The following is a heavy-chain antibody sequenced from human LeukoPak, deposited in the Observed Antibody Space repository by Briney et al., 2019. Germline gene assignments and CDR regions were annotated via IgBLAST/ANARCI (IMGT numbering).Heavy chain of an antibody. CDR1: GYTFTSYG. J-gene: IGHJ3*02. D-gene: IGHD4-17*01. CDR3: ASGPNDYGDYVAFDI. Sequence: GASVKVSCKASGYTFTSYGISWVRQAPGQGLEWMGWISAYNGNTNYARKLQGRVTMTTDTSTSTAYMELRSLRSDDTAVYYCASGPNDYGDYVAFDIWGQGTMVTVSS. V-gene: IGHV1-18*01. CDR2: ISAYNGNT.